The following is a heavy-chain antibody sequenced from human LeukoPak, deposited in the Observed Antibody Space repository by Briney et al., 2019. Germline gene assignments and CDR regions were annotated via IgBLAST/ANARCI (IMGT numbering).Heavy chain of an antibody. V-gene: IGHV4-34*01. D-gene: IGHD5-18*01. CDR3: ARLVDTAMAVDY. CDR1: GGSFSGYY. Sequence: SETLSLTCAVYGGSFSGYYWSWIRQPPGKGLEWIGEINHSGSTYYNPSLKSRVTISVDTSKNQFSLKLSSVTAADTAVYYCARLVDTAMAVDYWGQGTLVTVSS. J-gene: IGHJ4*02. CDR2: INHSGST.